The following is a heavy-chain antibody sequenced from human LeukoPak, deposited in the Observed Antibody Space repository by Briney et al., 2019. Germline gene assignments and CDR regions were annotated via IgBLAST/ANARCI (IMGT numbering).Heavy chain of an antibody. CDR1: GFTFSSYW. V-gene: IGHV3-7*04. D-gene: IGHD3-3*01. CDR2: TKPDGSEK. Sequence: GGSLRLSCAASGFTFSSYWMSWVRQAPGKGLEWVADTKPDGSEKAYVDFVKGRFTMSRDNAKNSLYLQMNSLRDEDTAVYYCVRATRVADYWGQGTLVTVSS. CDR3: VRATRVADY. J-gene: IGHJ4*02.